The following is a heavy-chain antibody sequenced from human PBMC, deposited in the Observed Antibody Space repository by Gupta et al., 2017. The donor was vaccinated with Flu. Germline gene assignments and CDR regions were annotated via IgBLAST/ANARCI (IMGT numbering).Heavy chain of an antibody. CDR2: ISYDGSDG. J-gene: IGHJ4*02. CDR3: AKHLGRWEPLPSNPFDH. D-gene: IGHD1-26*01. V-gene: IGHV3-30*18. Sequence: PGKGLEGVALISYDGSDGYYSGSLEGRFTVSRDNSKNTVYLQMSSLRAEDTAVYYCAKHLGRWEPLPSNPFDHWGQGTLVTVSS.